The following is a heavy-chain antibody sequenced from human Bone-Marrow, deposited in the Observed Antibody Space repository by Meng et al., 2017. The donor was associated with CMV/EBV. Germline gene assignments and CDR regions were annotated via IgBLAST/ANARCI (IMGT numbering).Heavy chain of an antibody. CDR3: ARDSSFDQ. Sequence: SETLSLTCAVYGGSFSGYYWSWIRQPPGKGLEWIGEINHSGSTNYNPSLKSRVTISVDTSKNQISLKLRSVTAADTAIYYCARDSSFDQWGQGTLVTVSS. CDR2: INHSGST. CDR1: GGSFSGYY. J-gene: IGHJ4*02. D-gene: IGHD6-6*01. V-gene: IGHV4-34*01.